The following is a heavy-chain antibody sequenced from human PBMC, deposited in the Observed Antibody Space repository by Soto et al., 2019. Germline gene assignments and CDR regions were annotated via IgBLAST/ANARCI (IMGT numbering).Heavy chain of an antibody. CDR1: GLTSGSYG. Sequence: QVQLVESGEALAQPGRSRSLPLQGLGLTSGSYGRPWVRQAPGKGLGWGEVIWYDGSYKNYADSVKGRFTISRDNSKNTLYLQMNSLRAEDTAVYYWARDYLVIPHRVIDYWGQGTLVTVSS. D-gene: IGHD2-15*01. CDR2: IWYDGSYK. CDR3: ARDYLVIPHRVIDY. J-gene: IGHJ4*02. V-gene: IGHV3-33*01.